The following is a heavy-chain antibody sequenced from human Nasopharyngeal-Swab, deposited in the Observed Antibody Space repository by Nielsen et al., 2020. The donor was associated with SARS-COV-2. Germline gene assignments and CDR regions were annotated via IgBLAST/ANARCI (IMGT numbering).Heavy chain of an antibody. D-gene: IGHD3-10*01. CDR3: ARDFPFGGDVVY. J-gene: IGHJ4*02. Sequence: LSLTCAASGFTFSSYGMHWVRQAPGKGLEWVAVIWYDGSNKYYADSVKGRFTISRDNSKNTLYLQMNSLRAEGTAVYYCARDFPFGGDVVYWGQGTLVTVSS. CDR2: IWYDGSNK. V-gene: IGHV3-33*01. CDR1: GFTFSSYG.